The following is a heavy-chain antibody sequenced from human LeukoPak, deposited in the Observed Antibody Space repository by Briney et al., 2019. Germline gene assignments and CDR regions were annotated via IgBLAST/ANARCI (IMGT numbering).Heavy chain of an antibody. J-gene: IGHJ5*02. CDR1: GYTFTNYY. CDR2: INPTDGSS. CDR3: ARARADILTGYYPRGWVWFDP. V-gene: IGHV1-46*01. D-gene: IGHD3-9*01. Sequence: ASVKVSCRSSGYTFTNYYVHWVRQAPGQGLEWMGIINPTDGSSNNAQKFQGRVTMTRDMSTSTAYMELSSLRSEDTAVYYCARARADILTGYYPRGWVWFDPWGQGTLVTVSS.